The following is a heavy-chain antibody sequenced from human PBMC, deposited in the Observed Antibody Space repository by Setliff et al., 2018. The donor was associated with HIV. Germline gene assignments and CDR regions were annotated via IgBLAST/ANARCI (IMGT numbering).Heavy chain of an antibody. CDR2: IYHSGST. V-gene: IGHV4-34*01. D-gene: IGHD6-6*01. Sequence: SETLSLTCAVYGGSFSGYWWSWVRQTPGEGLEWIGEIYHSGSTNYNPSLKSRVTISVDKSKKQISLKLSSVTAADTAVYFCARVPYTNSWGTFDSWGQGTLVTVSS. CDR3: ARVPYTNSWGTFDS. CDR1: GGSFSGYW. J-gene: IGHJ4*02.